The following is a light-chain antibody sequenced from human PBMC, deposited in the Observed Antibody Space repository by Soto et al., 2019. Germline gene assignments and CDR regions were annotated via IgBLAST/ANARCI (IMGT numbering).Light chain of an antibody. CDR3: SSFSGNANLV. Sequence: QSALTQPPSASGSPGQSVTISCTGTSSDVGGYNYVSWYQQHPGKAPKPMISEVSKRPSGVPDRFSGSKSGNTASLTVSGLQAEDEADYYCSSFSGNANLVFGGGTKLTVL. J-gene: IGLJ2*01. V-gene: IGLV2-8*01. CDR2: EVS. CDR1: SSDVGGYNY.